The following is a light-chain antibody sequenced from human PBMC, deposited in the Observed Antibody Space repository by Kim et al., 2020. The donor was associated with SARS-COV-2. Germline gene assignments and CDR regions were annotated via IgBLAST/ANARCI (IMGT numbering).Light chain of an antibody. V-gene: IGLV1-44*01. J-gene: IGLJ3*02. Sequence: RVTIFCSGSSSNIGSNTVNWYQQLPGTAPKLLIYSNNQRPSGVPDRFSGSKSGTSASLAISGPQSEDEADYYCAAWDDSLNGLWVFGGGTQLTVL. CDR3: AAWDDSLNGLWV. CDR2: SNN. CDR1: SSNIGSNT.